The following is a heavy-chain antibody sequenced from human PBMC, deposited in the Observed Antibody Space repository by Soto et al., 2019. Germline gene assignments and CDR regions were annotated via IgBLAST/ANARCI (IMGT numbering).Heavy chain of an antibody. CDR3: ARQIIPFHYAMDV. CDR1: GVTFRDSY. CDR2: IVGNSRTI. Sequence: PGGALGLYCSASGVTFRDSYMSWIRQAPGKGLQWVSYIVGNSRTIYYSDSVKGRFTISRDNAKNSLYLLMNSLRAKDTAVYYCARQIIPFHYAMDVWGQGTTVTVSS. D-gene: IGHD2-2*01. V-gene: IGHV3-11*01. J-gene: IGHJ6*02.